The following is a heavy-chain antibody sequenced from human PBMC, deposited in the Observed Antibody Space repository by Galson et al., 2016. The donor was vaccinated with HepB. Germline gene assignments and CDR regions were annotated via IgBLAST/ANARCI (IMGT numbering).Heavy chain of an antibody. CDR1: GFTFNKYP. V-gene: IGHV3-30*03. J-gene: IGHJ4*02. CDR2: ISYDGNNK. Sequence: SLRLSCAASGFTFNKYPMFWVRQAPGKGLGWVAVISYDGNNKYYADSVKGRFTISRDSSQNTLYLQVNSLRTEDTAVYFCARKSMAGPRSYFDYWGQGTLVTVSS. D-gene: IGHD6-19*01. CDR3: ARKSMAGPRSYFDY.